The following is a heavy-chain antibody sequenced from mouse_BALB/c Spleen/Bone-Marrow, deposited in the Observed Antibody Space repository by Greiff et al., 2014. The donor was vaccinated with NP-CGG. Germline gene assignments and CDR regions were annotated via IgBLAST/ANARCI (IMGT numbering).Heavy chain of an antibody. CDR2: IDPANGNT. D-gene: IGHD1-1*01. CDR1: GFNIKDTY. V-gene: IGHV14-3*02. J-gene: IGHJ2*01. CDR3: ARYYYGSSYFDY. Sequence: EVQLQQSGAELVKPGASVKLSCTASGFNIKDTYMHWVKQRPEQGLEWIGRIDPANGNTKYDPKFQGKATITADTPSNTAYLQLSSLTSEDTAAYYCARYYYGSSYFDYWGQGTTLTVSS.